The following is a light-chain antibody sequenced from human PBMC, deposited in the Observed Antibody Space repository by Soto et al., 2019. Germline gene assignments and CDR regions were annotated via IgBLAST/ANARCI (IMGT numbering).Light chain of an antibody. CDR1: QSVLNRSNNKNY. Sequence: DIVMTQSPASLAVSLVERATINCKSSQSVLNRSNNKNYLVWYQQKPGQPPKLLIYWASTRQSGVPERLSGSGSGTDVTLTISSLQAEDVAVYYCQQYYSAPRTFGGGTRVEIK. J-gene: IGKJ4*01. CDR2: WAS. CDR3: QQYYSAPRT. V-gene: IGKV4-1*01.